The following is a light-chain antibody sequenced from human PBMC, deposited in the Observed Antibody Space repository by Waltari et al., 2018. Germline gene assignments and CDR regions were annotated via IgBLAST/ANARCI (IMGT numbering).Light chain of an antibody. CDR3: FSYVGGSSLI. CDR1: SSDVGRYNL. J-gene: IGLJ2*01. V-gene: IGLV2-23*02. CDR2: EVI. Sequence: QSALAQPASVSGSPGQSITISCTGTSSDVGRYNLASGYQQHQGKVPNLMIYEVIKRPSGVSNRFSCSKSGNTASLTISGLQAEDEADYYCFSYVGGSSLIFGGGTKLTVL.